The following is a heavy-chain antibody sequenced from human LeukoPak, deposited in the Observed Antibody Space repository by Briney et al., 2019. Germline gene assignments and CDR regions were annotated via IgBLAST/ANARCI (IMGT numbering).Heavy chain of an antibody. D-gene: IGHD3-3*01. J-gene: IGHJ3*02. V-gene: IGHV4-4*07. CDR1: GGSIRSYY. CDR2: IYTSGST. CDR3: ARDEPYYDFWSGYSPDGFDI. Sequence: SETLSLTCTVSGGSIRSYYWSWIRQPAGKGLEWIGRIYTSGSTNYKPSLKSRVTMSVDTSKNQFSLKLSSVTAADTAVYYCARDEPYYDFWSGYSPDGFDIWGQGTMSPSLQ.